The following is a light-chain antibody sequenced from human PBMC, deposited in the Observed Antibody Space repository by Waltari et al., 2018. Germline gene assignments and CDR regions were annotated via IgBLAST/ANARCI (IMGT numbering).Light chain of an antibody. V-gene: IGLV1-44*01. J-gene: IGLJ1*01. CDR3: ASWHNSMNAYV. CDR1: DSNIGKNT. Sequence: QSVLTQPPLVSGAPGQRVTISCSGSDSNIGKNTVNWYQQLPGTAPRFLISNNNQRPSGVPDRFSGSKSGTSASLAISGLQSEDEADYYCASWHNSMNAYVFGTGTKVTVL. CDR2: NNN.